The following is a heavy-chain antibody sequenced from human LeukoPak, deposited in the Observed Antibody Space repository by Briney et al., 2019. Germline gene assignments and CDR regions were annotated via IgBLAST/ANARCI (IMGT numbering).Heavy chain of an antibody. CDR3: ARARAGGSGYSPHYFDY. CDR2: ISSSGSTI. D-gene: IGHD3-3*01. V-gene: IGHV3-48*03. Sequence: GGSLRLSCAASGFTFTTYEMNWVRQAPGKGLEWVSYISSSGSTIHYADSVKGRFTISRDNAKNSLYLQISSLRAEDTAVYFCARARAGGSGYSPHYFDYWGQGTLVTVSS. CDR1: GFTFTTYE. J-gene: IGHJ4*02.